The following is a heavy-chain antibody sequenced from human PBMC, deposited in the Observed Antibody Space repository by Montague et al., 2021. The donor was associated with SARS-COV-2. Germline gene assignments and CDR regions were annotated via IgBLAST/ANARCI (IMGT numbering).Heavy chain of an antibody. CDR3: ARGSGDY. Sequence: SETLSLTCTVSGASIDSDYWNWIWQPPGKGLEWIGYIYYTGSVNYNPSLKSRVTISVDTSKNQFSLKLSSVTAADTAVYYCARGSGDYWGQGTLVTVSS. CDR1: GASIDSDY. D-gene: IGHD7-27*01. J-gene: IGHJ4*02. CDR2: IYYTGSV. V-gene: IGHV4-59*01.